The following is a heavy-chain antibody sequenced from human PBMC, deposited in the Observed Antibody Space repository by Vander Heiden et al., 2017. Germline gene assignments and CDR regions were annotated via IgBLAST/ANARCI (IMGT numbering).Heavy chain of an antibody. CDR1: GGSLSSYS. Sequence: QVQLQESGPGLVKPSETLSLTCTVSGGSLSSYSWSWIRQSPGKGLEWIGYFYYSGSTNYNPSLKSRVTISVDTSKNQFSLKLSSVTAADTAVYYCARTAPPDDAFDIWGPGTMVTVSS. CDR3: ARTAPPDDAFDI. CDR2: FYYSGST. J-gene: IGHJ3*02. V-gene: IGHV4-59*01.